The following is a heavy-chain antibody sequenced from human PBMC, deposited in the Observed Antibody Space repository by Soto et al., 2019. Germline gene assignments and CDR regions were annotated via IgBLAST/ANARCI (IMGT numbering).Heavy chain of an antibody. CDR2: ISSDGSDK. CDR1: GFSFSNCG. D-gene: IGHD2-15*01. J-gene: IGHJ4*02. V-gene: IGHV3-30*18. CDR3: VKGSEVARQELDY. Sequence: QVQLVESGGGVVQPGRTLRLSCAASGFSFSNCGMHWVRQAPGKGLEWVAAISSDGSDKYYSESVKGRFTISRDNSQNTLFLQMNSLRVEDTAVYYCVKGSEVARQELDYWGQGNLVTVSS.